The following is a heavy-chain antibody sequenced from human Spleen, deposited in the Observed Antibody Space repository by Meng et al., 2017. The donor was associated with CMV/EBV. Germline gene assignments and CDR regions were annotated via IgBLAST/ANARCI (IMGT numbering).Heavy chain of an antibody. CDR3: ARGRPEWGLLTDPFDY. Sequence: ASVKVSCKASGYNFPTYGISWVRQAPGQGLEWMGWISAYTGNANYAQKFQGRVTVITDTSTTTANMELRSLRFDDTAVYYCARGRPEWGLLTDPFDYWGQGTLVTVSS. CDR1: GYNFPTYG. J-gene: IGHJ4*02. V-gene: IGHV1-18*01. CDR2: ISAYTGNA. D-gene: IGHD2-15*01.